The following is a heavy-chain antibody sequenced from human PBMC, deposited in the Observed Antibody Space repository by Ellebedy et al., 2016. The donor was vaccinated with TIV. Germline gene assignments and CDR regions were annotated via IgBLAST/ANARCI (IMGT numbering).Heavy chain of an antibody. V-gene: IGHV1-69*13. J-gene: IGHJ4*02. CDR1: GGTLSNSA. CDR2: IIPIFGTA. CDR3: ARDMTFGIVGACDY. D-gene: IGHD1-26*01. Sequence: AASVKVSCKASGGTLSNSAISWVRQAPGQGLEWMGGIIPIFGTANYAQKFQGRVTITADESTNTAYMELSSLRSEDTAVYYCARDMTFGIVGACDYWGQGTLVTVSS.